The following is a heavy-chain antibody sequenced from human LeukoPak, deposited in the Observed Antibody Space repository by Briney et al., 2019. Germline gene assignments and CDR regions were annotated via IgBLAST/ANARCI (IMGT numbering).Heavy chain of an antibody. J-gene: IGHJ3*02. V-gene: IGHV3-9*01. CDR1: GFTFDNYA. Sequence: GGSLRLSCAAAGFTFDNYAMHWVRQAPGKGLEWVSRISWNTGNIDYADSVKGRFTISRDNAKSSLYLQMNSLRAEDTALYYCAKGTTFDAFDMWGQGTMVTVSS. CDR2: ISWNTGNI. D-gene: IGHD3-16*01. CDR3: AKGTTFDAFDM.